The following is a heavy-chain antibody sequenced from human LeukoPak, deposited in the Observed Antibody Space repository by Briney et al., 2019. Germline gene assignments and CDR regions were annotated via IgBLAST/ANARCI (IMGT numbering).Heavy chain of an antibody. CDR3: ARDFFDGYFDSSGTPPDY. J-gene: IGHJ4*02. Sequence: GGSLRLSCAASGFSFSTYSMNWVRQAPGKGLEWVSYISSSGSTIYYADSVKGRFTISRDNAKNSLYLQMNSLRAEDTAVYYCARDFFDGYFDSSGTPPDYWGQGTLVTVSS. CDR2: ISSSGSTI. CDR1: GFSFSTYS. V-gene: IGHV3-48*04. D-gene: IGHD3-22*01.